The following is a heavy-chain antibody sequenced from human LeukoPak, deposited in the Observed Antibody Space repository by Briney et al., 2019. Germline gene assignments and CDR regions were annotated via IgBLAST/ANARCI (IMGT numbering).Heavy chain of an antibody. CDR2: INHSGST. V-gene: IGHV4-34*01. CDR3: ARGRGYCSSTSCSFDY. D-gene: IGHD2-2*01. CDR1: GGSFSGYY. Sequence: SETLSLTCAVYGGSFSGYYWSWIRQPPGKGLEWIGEINHSGSTNYNPSLKSRVTISVDTSKNQFSLKLGSVTAADTVVYYCARGRGYCSSTSCSFDYWGQGTLVTVSS. J-gene: IGHJ4*02.